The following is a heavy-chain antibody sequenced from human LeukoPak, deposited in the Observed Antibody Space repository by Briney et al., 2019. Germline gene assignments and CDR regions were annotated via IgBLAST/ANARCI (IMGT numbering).Heavy chain of an antibody. CDR1: GFTFSSYA. J-gene: IGHJ4*02. Sequence: GGPLRLSCAASGFTFSSYAMSWVRQAPGKGLGWVSAISGSGGSTYYADSVKGRFTISRDNSKNTLYLQMNSLRAEDTAVYYCAKIPITMIVVVRGYFDYWGQGTLVTVSS. CDR3: AKIPITMIVVVRGYFDY. D-gene: IGHD3-22*01. V-gene: IGHV3-23*01. CDR2: ISGSGGST.